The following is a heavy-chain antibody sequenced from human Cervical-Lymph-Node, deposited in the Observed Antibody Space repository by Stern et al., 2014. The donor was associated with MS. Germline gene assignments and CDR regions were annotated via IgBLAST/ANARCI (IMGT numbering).Heavy chain of an antibody. CDR2: VSYDGTQR. Sequence: VQLVESGGGVVQPGRSLSLSCVASGFTFSTYAMHWVRPAPGKWLAWVAFVSYDGTQRNSTDSVKARFTISRDNSKNTLYLHMNSLRDEDTAVYFCARGGRGVGLEYWGQGALVTVSS. CDR1: GFTFSTYA. J-gene: IGHJ4*02. CDR3: ARGGRGVGLEY. D-gene: IGHD3-10*01. V-gene: IGHV3-30-3*01.